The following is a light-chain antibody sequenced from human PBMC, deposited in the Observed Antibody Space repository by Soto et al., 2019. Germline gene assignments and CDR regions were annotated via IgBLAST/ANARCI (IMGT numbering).Light chain of an antibody. CDR2: GAS. CDR3: QHYNNWPRT. Sequence: EIVMTQSPATLSVSPGERATLSCRASQSVSSNLAWYQQKSGQAPWLLIYGASTRATGIPARFSGSGSGTEFTLTISSLQSEDFAVYYCQHYNNWPRTFGQGTKVEIK. CDR1: QSVSSN. V-gene: IGKV3-15*01. J-gene: IGKJ1*01.